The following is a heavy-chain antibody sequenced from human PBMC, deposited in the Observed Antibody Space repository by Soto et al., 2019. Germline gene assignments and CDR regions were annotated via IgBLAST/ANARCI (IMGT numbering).Heavy chain of an antibody. J-gene: IGHJ5*02. CDR3: AKDPANFWSGYYTAHWFDP. CDR1: GFTFSSYG. CDR2: ISYDGSNK. Sequence: GGSLRLSCAASGFTFSSYGMHWVRQAPGKGLEWVAVISYDGSNKYYADSVKGRFTISRDNSKNTLYLQMNSLRAEDTAVYYCAKDPANFWSGYYTAHWFDPWGQGTLVTVSS. D-gene: IGHD3-3*01. V-gene: IGHV3-30*18.